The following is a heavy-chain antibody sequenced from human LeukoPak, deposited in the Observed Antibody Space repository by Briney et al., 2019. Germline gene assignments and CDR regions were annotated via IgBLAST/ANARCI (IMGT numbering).Heavy chain of an antibody. CDR3: ARGFYRYCSNSQRCWHAFDI. V-gene: IGHV3-11*04. CDR2: ISSSGNTI. CDR1: GFTFSDYY. Sequence: GGSLRLSCAASGFTFSDYYRSWIRQPPGKGLEWVSYISSSGNTIYYANPVKGRFTISRDNGKNSLYLQMNSLRAEDTAVYYCARGFYRYCSNSQRCWHAFDIWGQGTMVTVPS. D-gene: IGHD2-2*01. J-gene: IGHJ3*02.